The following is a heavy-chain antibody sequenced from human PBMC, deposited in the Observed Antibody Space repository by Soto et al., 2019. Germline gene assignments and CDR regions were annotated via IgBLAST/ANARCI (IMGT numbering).Heavy chain of an antibody. J-gene: IGHJ6*02. V-gene: IGHV1-69*01. Sequence: QVQLVQSGAEVKKPGSSVKVSCKASGGTFSSYAISWVRQAPGQGLEWMGGIIPIFGTAKYAQKFQGRVTITADESTSTAYMELSSLRSEDTAVYYCARSYYYDSSGPSLGYYYYGMDVWGQGTTVTVSS. CDR3: ARSYYYDSSGPSLGYYYYGMDV. CDR2: IIPIFGTA. D-gene: IGHD3-22*01. CDR1: GGTFSSYA.